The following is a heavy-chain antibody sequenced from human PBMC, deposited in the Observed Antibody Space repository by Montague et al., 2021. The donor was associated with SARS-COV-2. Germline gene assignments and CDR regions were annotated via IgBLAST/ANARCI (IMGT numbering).Heavy chain of an antibody. Sequence: SETLSLTCTVSGGSISSSCYYWGWMRQPPGKGLEWIGSIYYSGSTYYNPSLQSRVTISVDTSKNQFSLKLSSVTAAATAVYYCARVGRQQLVRLSGMDVWGQGTTVTVSS. J-gene: IGHJ6*02. D-gene: IGHD6-13*01. CDR1: GGSISSSCYY. CDR2: IYYSGST. V-gene: IGHV4-39*07. CDR3: ARVGRQQLVRLSGMDV.